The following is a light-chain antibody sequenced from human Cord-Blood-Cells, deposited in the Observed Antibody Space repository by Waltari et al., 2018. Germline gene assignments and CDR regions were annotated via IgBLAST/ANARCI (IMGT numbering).Light chain of an antibody. V-gene: IGKV3-20*01. CDR2: GAS. CDR1: KSVSSRY. CDR3: QQYGSSIT. Sequence: EIVLTQSPGTLSLSPGERATLPCRASKSVSSRYLAWYQQKPGQSPRLLIYGASSRATGIPDRFSGSGSGTDFTLTISRLEPEDFAVYYCQQYGSSITFGQGTRLEIK. J-gene: IGKJ5*01.